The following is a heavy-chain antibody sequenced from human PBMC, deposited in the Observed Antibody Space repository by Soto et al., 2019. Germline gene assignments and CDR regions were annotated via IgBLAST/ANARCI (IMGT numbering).Heavy chain of an antibody. V-gene: IGHV1-69*01. CDR1: GGSFGKSA. CDR3: ATGVIWIGYFTVDS. CDR2: FIPVYRTL. J-gene: IGHJ4*02. D-gene: IGHD3-3*01. Sequence: QVQLVQSGAEVKKPGSSVKVSCKASGGSFGKSAINWVRQTPGQGLEWLGGFIPVYRTLNYAQKFQGRVTITADESTGTAYMTLSSLASDNTAGYYCATGVIWIGYFTVDSWGQGTRVTVSS.